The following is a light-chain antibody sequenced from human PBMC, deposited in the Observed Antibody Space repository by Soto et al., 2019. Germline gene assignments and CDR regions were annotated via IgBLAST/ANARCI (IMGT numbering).Light chain of an antibody. V-gene: IGKV1-12*01. CDR3: QQANSLPWT. CDR1: RGITSW. J-gene: IGKJ1*01. Sequence: DIQMTQSPSSVSASVGDRVTITCRASRGITSWLVWYQQKPGKAPKLLIYAASSLQSGVPTRFSGSGSGTDFTLTISSLQPEDSATYYCQQANSLPWTFGQGTKVEIK. CDR2: AAS.